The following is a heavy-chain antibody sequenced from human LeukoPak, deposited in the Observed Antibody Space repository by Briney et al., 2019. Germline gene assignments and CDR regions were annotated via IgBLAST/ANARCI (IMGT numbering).Heavy chain of an antibody. D-gene: IGHD1-26*01. Sequence: ASVKVSCKASGYTFTSYAISWVRQAPGQGLEWMGWISTYSGNTNYAQKLQGRVTMTTDTSTNTAYMELRSLRSDDTAVYYCAREGPDSGSFPYYYYYGMDVWGQGTTVTVSS. J-gene: IGHJ6*02. V-gene: IGHV1-18*01. CDR1: GYTFTSYA. CDR3: AREGPDSGSFPYYYYYGMDV. CDR2: ISTYSGNT.